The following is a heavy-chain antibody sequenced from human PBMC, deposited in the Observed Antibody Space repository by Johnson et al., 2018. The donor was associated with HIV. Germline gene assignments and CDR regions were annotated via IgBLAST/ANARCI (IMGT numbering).Heavy chain of an antibody. J-gene: IGHJ3*02. CDR3: AREGKDAFDI. D-gene: IGHD3-10*01. Sequence: VQLVESGGGVVQPGRSLRLSCAASDFTFSNNAIHWVRQAPGKGLEWVAVIYSGGNTYYADSVKGRFTISRDNSKNTLYLQMNSLRAEDTAVYYCAREGKDAFDIWGQGTMVTVSS. CDR2: IYSGGNT. V-gene: IGHV3-66*01. CDR1: DFTFSNNA.